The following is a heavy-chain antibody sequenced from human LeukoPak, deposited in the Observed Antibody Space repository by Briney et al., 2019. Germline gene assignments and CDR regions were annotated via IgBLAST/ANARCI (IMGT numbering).Heavy chain of an antibody. V-gene: IGHV3-74*01. CDR1: GFTFSSYW. CDR3: ARRAAPSGYFDY. J-gene: IGHJ4*02. CDR2: INTDGSST. Sequence: PGGSLRLSCAASGFTFSSYWMHWVRQAPGKGLVWVSRINTDGSSTSYADSVKGRFTISRDNAKNTLYLQMNSLRAEDTAVYYCARRAAPSGYFDYWGQGTLVTVSS. D-gene: IGHD6-13*01.